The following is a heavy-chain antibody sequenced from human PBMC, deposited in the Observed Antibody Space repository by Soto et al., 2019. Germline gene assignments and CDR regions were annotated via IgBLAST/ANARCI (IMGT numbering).Heavy chain of an antibody. Sequence: GASVKVSCKASGYTFTSYYMHWVRQAPGQGLEWMGIISPSGGSTSYAQKFQGRVTMTRDTSTSTVYMELSSLRSEDTAVYYCARDSPEVVEMATIFDYWGQGTLVTVSS. J-gene: IGHJ4*02. D-gene: IGHD5-12*01. V-gene: IGHV1-46*01. CDR1: GYTFTSYY. CDR3: ARDSPEVVEMATIFDY. CDR2: ISPSGGST.